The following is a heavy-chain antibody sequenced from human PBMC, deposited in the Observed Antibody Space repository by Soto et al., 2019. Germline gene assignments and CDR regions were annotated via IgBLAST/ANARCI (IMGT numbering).Heavy chain of an antibody. V-gene: IGHV3-7*01. D-gene: IGHD2-15*01. Sequence: VGSLRLSCAASGFTFSSYWMSWVRQAPGKGLEWVANIKQDGSEKYYVDSVKGRFTISRDNAKNSLYLQMNSLRAEDTAVYYCARDLGYCSGGSCYSGRWSDYGMDVWGQGTTVTVSS. CDR1: GFTFSSYW. CDR2: IKQDGSEK. J-gene: IGHJ6*02. CDR3: ARDLGYCSGGSCYSGRWSDYGMDV.